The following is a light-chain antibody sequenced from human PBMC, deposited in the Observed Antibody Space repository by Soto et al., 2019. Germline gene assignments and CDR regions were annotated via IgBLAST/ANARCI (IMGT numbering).Light chain of an antibody. J-gene: IGKJ4*01. CDR1: QTIGSN. V-gene: IGKV3-15*01. CDR2: DAS. CDR3: QQYNSWPPLT. Sequence: EIVMTQSPVTLSVSPGERATLSCRASQTIGSNLAWYQQKHGQPPRLLIYDASTRATDVPARFTGSGSATEFTLTISSLQSEDFAVYYCQQYNSWPPLTFGGGTKVEIK.